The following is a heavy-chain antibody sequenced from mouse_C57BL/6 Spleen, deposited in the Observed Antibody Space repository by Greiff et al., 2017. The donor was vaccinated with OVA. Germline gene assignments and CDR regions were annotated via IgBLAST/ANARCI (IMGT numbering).Heavy chain of an antibody. CDR2: IDPSDSYT. V-gene: IGHV1-69*01. D-gene: IGHD1-1*01. CDR1: GYTFTSYW. CDR3: ARGYYYGSSYDY. J-gene: IGHJ2*01. Sequence: QVQLQQPGAELVMPGASVKLSCKASGYTFTSYWMHWVKQRPGQGLEWIGEIDPSDSYTNYNQKFKGKSTLTVDTYYRTAYMQLSSLTSEVSAVYYCARGYYYGSSYDYWGQGTTLTVAS.